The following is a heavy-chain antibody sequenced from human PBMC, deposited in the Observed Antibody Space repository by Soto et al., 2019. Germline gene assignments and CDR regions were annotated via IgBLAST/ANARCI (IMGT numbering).Heavy chain of an antibody. CDR2: MNEDGSER. D-gene: IGHD4-4*01. Sequence: PGGSLRLSCAVSGFSFISAWMTWIRQAPGKGLERVAIMNEDGSERYYVDSVKGRFTISRDNAKNALFLQMNSLRVEDTAVYFCARDRAYSRFDYWGQGSLVTVYS. V-gene: IGHV3-7*03. J-gene: IGHJ4*02. CDR1: GFSFISAW. CDR3: ARDRAYSRFDY.